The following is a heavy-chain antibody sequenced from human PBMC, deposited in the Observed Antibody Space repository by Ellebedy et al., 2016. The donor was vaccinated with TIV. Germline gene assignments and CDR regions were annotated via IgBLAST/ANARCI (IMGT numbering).Heavy chain of an antibody. J-gene: IGHJ3*02. V-gene: IGHV3-30*03. CDR2: ISSDGSNK. D-gene: IGHD1-26*01. CDR1: GFTFSSYG. CDR3: ARLSGSEDAFDI. Sequence: GESLKISCAASGFTFSSYGMHWVRQAPGKGLEWVAVISSDGSNKYYGDSVKGRFTISREHSKNTLYLQMNSLRAEDTAVYYCARLSGSEDAFDIWGQGTMVTVSS.